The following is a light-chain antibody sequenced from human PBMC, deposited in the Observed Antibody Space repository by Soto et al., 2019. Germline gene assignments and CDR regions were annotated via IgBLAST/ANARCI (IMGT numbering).Light chain of an antibody. CDR1: QDITNY. Sequence: DLQMTQSPSSLSASVGDRVTITCQASQDITNYLNWYQQKPGKAPNLLIYDASNLQTGVPSRFSGGGSGTDFTFTISSLQPEDVATYFCQQYYARPYTFGQGTKLEIK. CDR2: DAS. V-gene: IGKV1-33*01. J-gene: IGKJ2*01. CDR3: QQYYARPYT.